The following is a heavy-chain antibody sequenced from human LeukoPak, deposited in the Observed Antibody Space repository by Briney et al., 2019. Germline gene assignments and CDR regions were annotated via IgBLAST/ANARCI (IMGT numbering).Heavy chain of an antibody. J-gene: IGHJ4*02. D-gene: IGHD4-17*01. Sequence: ASVKVSCKASGDSFKNYAVSWVRQAPGQGFEWIGGILTVFGTTNYEQKFQDRLTITTDESTTTAYMELNSLTSDDTAVYYCARSKSVTYGFDYWGQGTLVIVSP. CDR1: GDSFKNYA. CDR2: ILTVFGTT. V-gene: IGHV1-69*05. CDR3: ARSKSVTYGFDY.